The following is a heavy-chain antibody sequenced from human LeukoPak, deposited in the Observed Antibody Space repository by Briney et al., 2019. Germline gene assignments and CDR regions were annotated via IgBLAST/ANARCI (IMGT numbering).Heavy chain of an antibody. CDR1: GFIFSNAW. V-gene: IGHV3-21*01. Sequence: GGSLRLSCAASGFIFSNAWMSWVRQAPGRGLEWVSSIGSGSVYMYYGDSVKGRFTISRDNAKNSLYLQMNSLRAEDTAVYYCARVRVGGSVAATFWYFDLWGRGTLVTVSS. D-gene: IGHD2-15*01. CDR2: IGSGSVYM. J-gene: IGHJ2*01. CDR3: ARVRVGGSVAATFWYFDL.